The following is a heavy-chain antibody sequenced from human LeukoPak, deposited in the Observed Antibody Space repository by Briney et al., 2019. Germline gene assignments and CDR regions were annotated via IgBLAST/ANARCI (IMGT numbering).Heavy chain of an antibody. J-gene: IGHJ4*02. Sequence: TGGFLRLSCAASGFTFSSYAMHWVRQAPGKGLEWVAVISYDGSNKYYADSVKGRFTISRDNSKNTLYLQMNSLRAEDTAVYYCARSFSSRFSSPRRPYYFDYWGQGTLVTVSS. CDR1: GFTFSSYA. D-gene: IGHD6-13*01. CDR2: ISYDGSNK. V-gene: IGHV3-30*04. CDR3: ARSFSSRFSSPRRPYYFDY.